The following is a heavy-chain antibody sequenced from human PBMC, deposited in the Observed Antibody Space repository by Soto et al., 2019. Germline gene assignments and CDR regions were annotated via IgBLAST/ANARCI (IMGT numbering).Heavy chain of an antibody. J-gene: IGHJ3*02. CDR1: GGTFSSYA. CDR3: ARGPGEKGDMGVGAFDI. CDR2: IIPIFGTA. Sequence: QVQLVQSGAEVKKPGSSVNVSCKASGGTFSSYAISWVRQAPGQGLEWMGGIIPIFGTANYAQKFQGRVTITADEPTSTAYMELSSLRSEDTAVYYCARGPGEKGDMGVGAFDIWGQGTMVTVSS. V-gene: IGHV1-69*01. D-gene: IGHD3-10*01.